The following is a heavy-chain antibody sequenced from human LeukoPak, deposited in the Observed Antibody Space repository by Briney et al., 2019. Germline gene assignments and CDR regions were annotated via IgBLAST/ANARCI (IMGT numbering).Heavy chain of an antibody. Sequence: GASVKVSCKASGYTFTSYDINWVRPATGQGLEWMGWMNHNSGNTGCAQKYQGRVTMTRNISISTAYMELSSLRSEDAAVYYCARSSGGHFWRTEDYWGQGTLVTVSS. V-gene: IGHV1-8*01. J-gene: IGHJ4*02. CDR1: GYTFTSYD. CDR3: ARSSGGHFWRTEDY. D-gene: IGHD3-3*02. CDR2: MNHNSGNT.